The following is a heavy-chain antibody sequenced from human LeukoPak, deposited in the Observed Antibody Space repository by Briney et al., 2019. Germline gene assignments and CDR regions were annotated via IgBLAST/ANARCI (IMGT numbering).Heavy chain of an antibody. V-gene: IGHV1-46*01. CDR1: GYTVTSYY. CDR2: INPSGGIT. CDR3: ARDGKTAAGNNFDY. J-gene: IGHJ4*02. D-gene: IGHD6-13*01. Sequence: GASVKVSCKASGYTVTSYYIHWVRQAPGQGLEWMGIINPSGGITTYAQKFQRRVTMTRDKSTSTVYMELRRLTSEDTAVYYCARDGKTAAGNNFDYWGQGTLVTVSS.